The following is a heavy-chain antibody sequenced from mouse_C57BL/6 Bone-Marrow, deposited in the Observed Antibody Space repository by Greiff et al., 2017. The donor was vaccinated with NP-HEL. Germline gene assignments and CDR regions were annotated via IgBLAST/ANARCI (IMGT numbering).Heavy chain of an antibody. Sequence: QVQLKQPGTELVKPGASVKLSCKASGYTFTSYWMHWVKQRPGQGLEWIGNINPSNGGTNYNEKFKSKATLTVDKSSSTAYMQLSSLTSEDSAVYYCARSAVVDTVFDYWGQGTTLTVSS. J-gene: IGHJ2*01. CDR2: INPSNGGT. D-gene: IGHD1-1*01. CDR1: GYTFTSYW. V-gene: IGHV1-53*01. CDR3: ARSAVVDTVFDY.